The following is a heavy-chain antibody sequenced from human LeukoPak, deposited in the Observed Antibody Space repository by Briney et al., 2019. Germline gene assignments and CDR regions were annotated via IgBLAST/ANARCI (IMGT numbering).Heavy chain of an antibody. D-gene: IGHD1-20*01. J-gene: IGHJ5*02. CDR2: IYYRGNT. CDR3: ARDSLTGTTRGRHNWFDP. V-gene: IGHV4-59*01. Sequence: SETLSLTCTVSGGSINNYYWSWIRQPPGKGLEWIGYIYYRGNTNYNPSLKSRVTISVDTSKNQFSLKLSSVTAADTAVYYCARDSLTGTTRGRHNWFDPWGQGTLVTVSS. CDR1: GGSINNYY.